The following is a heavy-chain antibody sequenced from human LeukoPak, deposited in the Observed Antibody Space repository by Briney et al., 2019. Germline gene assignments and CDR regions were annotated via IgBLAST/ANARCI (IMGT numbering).Heavy chain of an antibody. CDR1: VYTLTEVL. V-gene: IGHV1-24*01. Sequence: ASLRVSPTFSVYTLTEVLMHWGRQGPGKGGGRGGGFDPEDGETIYAQKFQGRVTMTEDTSTDTAYMELSSLRSEDTAVYYCATAGYSSGWPFDYWGQGTLVTVSS. CDR2: FDPEDGET. J-gene: IGHJ4*02. D-gene: IGHD6-19*01. CDR3: ATAGYSSGWPFDY.